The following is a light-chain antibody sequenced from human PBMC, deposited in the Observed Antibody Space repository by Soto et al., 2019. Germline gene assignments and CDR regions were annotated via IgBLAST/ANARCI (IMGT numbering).Light chain of an antibody. Sequence: EIVLTQSPATLSLSPGERATLSCRASQSVSSYLAWYQQKAGQAPRLLIYDASNRATGIPARFSGSGSGTDFTLPISSLEPEDFAVYYCQHRSNWTPNTLGQGTKLEIK. CDR3: QHRSNWTPNT. J-gene: IGKJ2*01. V-gene: IGKV3-11*01. CDR1: QSVSSY. CDR2: DAS.